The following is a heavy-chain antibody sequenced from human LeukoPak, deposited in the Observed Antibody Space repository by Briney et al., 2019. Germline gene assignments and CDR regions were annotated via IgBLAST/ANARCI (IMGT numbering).Heavy chain of an antibody. V-gene: IGHV1-18*01. Sequence: ASVKVSCKASGYTFTSYGISWVRQAPGQGLEWMGWISAYNGNTNYAQKLQGRVTMTADTSTSTAYMELRSLRSDDTAVYYCARVLTSGSSYGMDVWGQGTTVTVSS. CDR2: ISAYNGNT. D-gene: IGHD1-26*01. CDR1: GYTFTSYG. CDR3: ARVLTSGSSYGMDV. J-gene: IGHJ6*02.